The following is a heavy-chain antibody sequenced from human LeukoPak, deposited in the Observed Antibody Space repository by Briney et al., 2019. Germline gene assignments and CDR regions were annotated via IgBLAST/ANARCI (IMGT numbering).Heavy chain of an antibody. Sequence: GGSLRLSCAASGFTFSNYGMHWVRQAPGKGLEWVAIIWYDGSNKYYTDSVRGRFTISRDNLKNTLYLQMNSLRAEDTALYYCAKDTVGIAAAVDYWGQGTLVTVSS. D-gene: IGHD6-13*01. CDR3: AKDTVGIAAAVDY. J-gene: IGHJ4*02. V-gene: IGHV3-30*02. CDR2: IWYDGSNK. CDR1: GFTFSNYG.